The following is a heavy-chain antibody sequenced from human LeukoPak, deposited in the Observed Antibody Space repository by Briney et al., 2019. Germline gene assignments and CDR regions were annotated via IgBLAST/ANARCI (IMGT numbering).Heavy chain of an antibody. J-gene: IGHJ6*03. CDR2: INAGNGNT. D-gene: IGHD4-17*01. V-gene: IGHV1-3*01. CDR1: GYTFTSYA. Sequence: ASVKVSCKASGYTFTSYAMHWVRQAPGQRLEWMGWINAGNGNTKYSQKLQGRVTMTTDTSTSTAYMELRSLRSDDTAVYYCAKTTAVTTLSLYYYYYMDVWGKGTTVTVSS. CDR3: AKTTAVTTLSLYYYYYMDV.